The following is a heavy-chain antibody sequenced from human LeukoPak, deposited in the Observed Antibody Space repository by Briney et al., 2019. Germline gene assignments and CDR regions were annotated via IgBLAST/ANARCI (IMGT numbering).Heavy chain of an antibody. J-gene: IGHJ4*02. CDR2: ISYDGSNK. CDR3: AKPSVPYCSSTSCYQGPYDY. CDR1: GFTFSGYG. D-gene: IGHD2-2*01. V-gene: IGHV3-30*18. Sequence: GRSLRLSCAASGFTFSGYGMHWVRQAPGKGLEWVAVISYDGSNKYYADSVKGRINIARDNSKNTLYLQMNSLRAEDTAVYYCAKPSVPYCSSTSCYQGPYDYWGQGTLVTVSS.